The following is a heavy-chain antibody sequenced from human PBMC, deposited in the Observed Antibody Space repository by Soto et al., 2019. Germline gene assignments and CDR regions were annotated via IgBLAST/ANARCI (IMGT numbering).Heavy chain of an antibody. D-gene: IGHD1-7*01. CDR3: ARYNWNYYQEYYFDY. CDR2: IYYSGST. J-gene: IGHJ4*02. Sequence: SETLSLTCTVSVGSISSYYWSWIRQPPGKGLEWIGYIYYSGSTNYNPSLKSRVTISVDTSKNQFSLKLSSVTAADTAVYYCARYNWNYYQEYYFDYWGQGTLVTVSS. CDR1: VGSISSYY. V-gene: IGHV4-59*01.